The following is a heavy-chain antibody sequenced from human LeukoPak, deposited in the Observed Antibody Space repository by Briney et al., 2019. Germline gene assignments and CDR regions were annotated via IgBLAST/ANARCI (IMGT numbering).Heavy chain of an antibody. Sequence: PSETLSLTCTVSGGSISSSSYYWGWIRQPPGKGLEWIGSIYYSGSTYYNPSLKSRVPISVDTSKNQFSLKLSSVTAADTAVYYCARITHCSGGSCYFSGLYYFDYWGQGTLVTVSS. D-gene: IGHD2-15*01. J-gene: IGHJ4*02. CDR1: GGSISSSSYY. CDR2: IYYSGST. V-gene: IGHV4-39*01. CDR3: ARITHCSGGSCYFSGLYYFDY.